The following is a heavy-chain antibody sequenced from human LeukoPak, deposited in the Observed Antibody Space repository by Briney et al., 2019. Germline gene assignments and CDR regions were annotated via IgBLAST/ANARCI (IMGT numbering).Heavy chain of an antibody. V-gene: IGHV4-59*11. Sequence: SETLSLTCTVSGGSISSHYWSWIRQPPGKGLEWIGYIYYSGSTNYNPSLKSRVTISVDTSKNQLSLKLSSVTAADTAVYYCASYRAVAGTGFDPWGQGTLVTVSS. J-gene: IGHJ5*02. CDR2: IYYSGST. CDR1: GGSISSHY. D-gene: IGHD6-19*01. CDR3: ASYRAVAGTGFDP.